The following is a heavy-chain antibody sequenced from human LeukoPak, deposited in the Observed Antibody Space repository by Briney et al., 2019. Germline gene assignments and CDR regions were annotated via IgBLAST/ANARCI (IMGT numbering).Heavy chain of an antibody. CDR2: ISAYNGNT. CDR1: GYTFTSYG. Sequence: GASVKVSCKASGYTFTSYGISWVRQAPGQGLEWMGWISAYNGNTNYAQKLQGRVTMTTDTSTSTAYMELRSLRSEDTAVYYCARVGRAYYYDSSGYYYAYWGQGTLVTVSS. CDR3: ARVGRAYYYDSSGYYYAY. J-gene: IGHJ4*02. D-gene: IGHD3-22*01. V-gene: IGHV1-18*01.